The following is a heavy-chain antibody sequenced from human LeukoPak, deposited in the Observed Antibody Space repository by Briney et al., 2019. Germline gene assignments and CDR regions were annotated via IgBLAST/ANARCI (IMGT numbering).Heavy chain of an antibody. Sequence: SVKVSCKASGGTFSSYAISWVRQAPGQGLEWMGRIIPILGIANYAQKFQGRVTITADKSTSTAYMELSSLRSENTAVYYCARAGVEWELPFPLDYWGQGTLVTVSS. CDR1: GGTFSSYA. CDR3: ARAGVEWELPFPLDY. J-gene: IGHJ4*02. CDR2: IIPILGIA. D-gene: IGHD1-26*01. V-gene: IGHV1-69*04.